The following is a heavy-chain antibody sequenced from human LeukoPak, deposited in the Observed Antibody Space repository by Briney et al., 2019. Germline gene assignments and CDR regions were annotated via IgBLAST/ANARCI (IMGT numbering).Heavy chain of an antibody. CDR3: ARHSVAGWFWFDP. D-gene: IGHD6-19*01. J-gene: IGHJ5*02. V-gene: IGHV4-59*08. Sequence: SETLSLTCTVSGGSISSHYWSWIRQPPGKGLEWIGYIYYSGSTNYNPSLKSRVTISVDTSKNQFSLKLSSVTAADTAVYYCARHSVAGWFWFDPWGQGTLVTVSS. CDR2: IYYSGST. CDR1: GGSISSHY.